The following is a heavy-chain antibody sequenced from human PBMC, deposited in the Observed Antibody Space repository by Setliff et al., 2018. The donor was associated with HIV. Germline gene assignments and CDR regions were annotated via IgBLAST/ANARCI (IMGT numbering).Heavy chain of an antibody. D-gene: IGHD7-27*01. J-gene: IGHJ4*02. V-gene: IGHV1-3*01. CDR1: GYTFTNYA. CDR2: INAGYGNT. Sequence: ASVKVSCKASGYTFTNYAIHWVRQAPGQRLEWMGWINAGYGNTKYSQKFQGRVTITRDTSATTAYMGLSSLTSEDTAVYYCARPVTGADYFDYWGQGTLVTVSS. CDR3: ARPVTGADYFDY.